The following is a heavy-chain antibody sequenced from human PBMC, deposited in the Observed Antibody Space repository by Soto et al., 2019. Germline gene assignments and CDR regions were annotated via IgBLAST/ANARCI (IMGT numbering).Heavy chain of an antibody. CDR1: GYSFTSYW. V-gene: IGHV5-51*01. D-gene: IGHD4-17*01. CDR3: ARHKTPFLGYGGNDDYYYGMDV. Sequence: PGASLKISCKGSGYSFTSYWIGWVRQMPGEGLEWMGIIYPGDSDTRYSPSFQGQVTISADKSISTAYLQWSSLKASDTAMYYCARHKTPFLGYGGNDDYYYGMDVWGQGTTGTGSS. CDR2: IYPGDSDT. J-gene: IGHJ6*02.